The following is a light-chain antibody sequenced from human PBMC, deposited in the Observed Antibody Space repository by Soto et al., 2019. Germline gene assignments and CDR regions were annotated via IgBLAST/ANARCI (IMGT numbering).Light chain of an antibody. Sequence: EIVLTQSPGTLSLFPGERATLSCRASQRVASNLAWYQQKPGQAPRLLIYGASTRATGIPARFSGSGSGTEFTLAISSLQSEDFAVYYCQQYNNWPRTFGQGTKVEIK. V-gene: IGKV3-15*01. J-gene: IGKJ1*01. CDR1: QRVASN. CDR2: GAS. CDR3: QQYNNWPRT.